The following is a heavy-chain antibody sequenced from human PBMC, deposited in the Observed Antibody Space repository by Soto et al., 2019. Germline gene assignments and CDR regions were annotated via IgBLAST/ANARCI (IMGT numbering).Heavy chain of an antibody. V-gene: IGHV6-1*01. CDR1: GDSVSINSAA. CDR2: TYYRSKWYN. CDR3: ARGTYVQPLLDPVYDYYYGMDV. J-gene: IGHJ6*02. D-gene: IGHD2-2*02. Sequence: SQTLSLTCAISGDSVSINSAAWNWIRQSPSRGLEWLGRTYYRSKWYNDYAVSVKSRITINPDTSKNQFSLQMNYVTPENTAVNYCARGTYVQPLLDPVYDYYYGMDVWGQGTTVTDYS.